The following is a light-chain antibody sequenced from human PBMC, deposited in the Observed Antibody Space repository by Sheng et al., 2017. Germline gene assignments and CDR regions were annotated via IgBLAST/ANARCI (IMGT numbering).Light chain of an antibody. CDR1: RSVSSW. CDR2: KAS. Sequence: DIQMTQSPSTLSASVGARVTITCRASRSVSSWLAWYQQKPGKAPKILIYKASFLESGVPSRFSGSGSGTEFTLTISSLQPDDSATYYCQQYSDDWTFGKGTKVEIK. J-gene: IGKJ1*01. V-gene: IGKV1-5*03. CDR3: QQYSDDWT.